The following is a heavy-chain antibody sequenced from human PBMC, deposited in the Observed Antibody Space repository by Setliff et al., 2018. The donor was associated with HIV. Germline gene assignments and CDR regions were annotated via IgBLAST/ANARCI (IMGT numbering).Heavy chain of an antibody. J-gene: IGHJ3*02. CDR3: ARPPNDYGDYADAFDI. CDR1: GGTFSSYA. D-gene: IGHD4-17*01. CDR2: IIPIFGTA. V-gene: IGHV1-69*05. Sequence: SVKVSCKASGGTFSSYAISWVRQAPGQGLEWMGGIIPIFGTANYAQKFQGRVTITTDESTSTAYMELSSLRSEDTAVYYCARPPNDYGDYADAFDIWGQGTMVTVSS.